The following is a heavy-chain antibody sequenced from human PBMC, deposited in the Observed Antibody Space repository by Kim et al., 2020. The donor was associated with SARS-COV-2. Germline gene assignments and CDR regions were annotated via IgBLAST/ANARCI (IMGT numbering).Heavy chain of an antibody. CDR2: ISWNSGSI. V-gene: IGHV3-9*01. CDR1: GFTFDDYA. J-gene: IGHJ4*02. Sequence: SLRLSCAASGFTFDDYAMHWVRQAPGKGLEWVSGISWNSGSIGYADSVKGRFTISRDNAKNSLYLQMNSLRAEDTALYYCAKDSTSGGDYWGQGTLVTVSS. CDR3: AKDSTSGGDY. D-gene: IGHD3-10*01.